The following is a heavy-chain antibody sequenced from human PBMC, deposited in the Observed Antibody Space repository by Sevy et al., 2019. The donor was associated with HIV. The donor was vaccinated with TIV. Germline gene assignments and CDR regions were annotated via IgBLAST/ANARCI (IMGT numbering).Heavy chain of an antibody. Sequence: SETLSLTCTVSGGSISSYYWSWIRQPPGKGLEWIGYIYYSGSTNYNPSLKSRVTISVDTSKNQFSLKLSSVTAADTAAYYCARAYYYGSGSSPYYYYGMDVWGQGTTVTVSS. CDR1: GGSISSYY. J-gene: IGHJ6*02. V-gene: IGHV4-59*01. CDR3: ARAYYYGSGSSPYYYYGMDV. CDR2: IYYSGST. D-gene: IGHD3-10*01.